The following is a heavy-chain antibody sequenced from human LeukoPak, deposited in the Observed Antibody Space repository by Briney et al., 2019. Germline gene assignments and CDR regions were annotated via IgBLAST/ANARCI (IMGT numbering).Heavy chain of an antibody. Sequence: SVRVSCKASAGTFSSYAISWVPQAPGQGREWMGRIINIFGTANYAQKFQGRVTTTTDKSTSTAYRELSSLRSEDTAVYYCARDISAFGYSYESWGQGTLVTVSS. CDR2: IINIFGTA. J-gene: IGHJ4*02. CDR3: ARDISAFGYSYES. V-gene: IGHV1-69*05. CDR1: AGTFSSYA. D-gene: IGHD5-18*01.